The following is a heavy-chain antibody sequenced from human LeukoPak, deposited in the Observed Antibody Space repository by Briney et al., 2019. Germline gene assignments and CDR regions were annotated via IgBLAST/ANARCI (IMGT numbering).Heavy chain of an antibody. V-gene: IGHV4-39*07. CDR2: INHSGST. Sequence: PSETLSLTCAVSGGSMTTRNYYWGWIRQPPGKGLEWIGEINHSGSTNYNPSLKSRVTISVDTTKNQFSLKLSSVTAADRAVYYCARVPHPQGNYYMDVWGKGTTVTVSS. D-gene: IGHD3-10*01. CDR3: ARVPHPQGNYYMDV. CDR1: GGSMTTRNYY. J-gene: IGHJ6*03.